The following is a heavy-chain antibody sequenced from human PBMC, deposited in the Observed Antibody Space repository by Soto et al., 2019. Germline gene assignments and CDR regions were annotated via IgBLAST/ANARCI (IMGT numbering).Heavy chain of an antibody. Sequence: PSETLSLTCTVSGGSISTTGYYWGWIRQPPGKGLEWIGSIYFSGTTYYNPSLKTRVTISVDTSTNQFSLKLSSMTATDTAVYYCARLALYGQPATSCFDPWGQGTPVTVSS. D-gene: IGHD4-17*01. CDR1: GGSISTTGYY. V-gene: IGHV4-39*01. J-gene: IGHJ5*02. CDR2: IYFSGTT. CDR3: ARLALYGQPATSCFDP.